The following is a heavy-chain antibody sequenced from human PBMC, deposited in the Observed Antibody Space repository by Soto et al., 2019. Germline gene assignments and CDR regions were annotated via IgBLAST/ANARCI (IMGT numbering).Heavy chain of an antibody. V-gene: IGHV5-51*01. J-gene: IGHJ6*02. D-gene: IGHD5-18*01. CDR2: IHPGDSDA. CDR1: GYSFTSYW. CDR3: ASDTARTYYFYAMDV. Sequence: GESLKISCQGSGYSFTSYWIGWVRQMPGKGLEWMGIIHPGDSDARYSPSFQGQVTISVDKSVSIAYLQWSSLKASDTAIYYCASDTARTYYFYAMDVWGQGTTVTVSS.